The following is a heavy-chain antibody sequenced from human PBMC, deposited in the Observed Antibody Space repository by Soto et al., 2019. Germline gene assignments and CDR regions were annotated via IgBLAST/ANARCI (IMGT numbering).Heavy chain of an antibody. CDR1: GFTVSSNY. CDR3: ARVGDSSSWYENAFDI. Sequence: EVPLVESGGGLVQPGGSLRLSCAASGFTVSSNYMSWVRQAPGKGLEWVSVIYSGGSTYYADSVKGRFTISRDNSKNTLYLQMNSLRAEDTAVYYCARVGDSSSWYENAFDIWGQGTMVTVSS. D-gene: IGHD6-13*01. V-gene: IGHV3-66*01. J-gene: IGHJ3*02. CDR2: IYSGGST.